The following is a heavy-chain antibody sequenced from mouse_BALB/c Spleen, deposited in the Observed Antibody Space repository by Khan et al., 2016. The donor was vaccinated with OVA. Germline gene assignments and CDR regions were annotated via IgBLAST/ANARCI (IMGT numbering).Heavy chain of an antibody. D-gene: IGHD2-14*01. J-gene: IGHJ3*01. CDR3: ARDGAYYRNDGWFAY. V-gene: IGHV1-4*01. Sequence: QVQLQQSGAELARPGASVKMSCKASGYTFTSYTIHWIKQRPGQGLEWIGYINPSSGYTNYNQKFMDKATLTADKSSTTAYMQLSSLTSDDSAVYYCARDGAYYRNDGWFAYWGQGTLVTVSA. CDR1: GYTFTSYT. CDR2: INPSSGYT.